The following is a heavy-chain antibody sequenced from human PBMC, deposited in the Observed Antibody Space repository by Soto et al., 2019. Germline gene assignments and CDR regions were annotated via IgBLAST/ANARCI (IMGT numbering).Heavy chain of an antibody. V-gene: IGHV1-18*04. D-gene: IGHD6-13*01. CDR1: GYTFTSYG. J-gene: IGHJ6*02. CDR3: ARVVAAARSYGMDV. CDR2: ISAYNGNT. Sequence: ASVKVACKASGYTFTSYGISWVRQAPGQGLEWMGWISAYNGNTNYAQTLQGRVTMTTDTSTSTAYMELRSLSSDDTAVYYCARVVAAARSYGMDVWGQGTTVTVSS.